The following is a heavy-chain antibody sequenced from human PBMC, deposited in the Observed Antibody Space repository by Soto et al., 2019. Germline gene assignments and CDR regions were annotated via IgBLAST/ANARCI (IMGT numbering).Heavy chain of an antibody. CDR1: GGSFSGYY. J-gene: IGHJ4*02. D-gene: IGHD2-21*02. Sequence: SETLSLTCAVYGGSFSGYYWSWIRQPPGKGLEWIGEINHSGSTNYNPSLKSRVTISVDTSKNQFSLKLSSVTAADTAVYYCRLAYCGGDCYSSDYWGQGTLVTVSS. V-gene: IGHV4-34*01. CDR3: RLAYCGGDCYSSDY. CDR2: INHSGST.